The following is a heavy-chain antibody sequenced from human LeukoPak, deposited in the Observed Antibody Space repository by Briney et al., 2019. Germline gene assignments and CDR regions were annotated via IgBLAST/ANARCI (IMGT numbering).Heavy chain of an antibody. D-gene: IGHD1-26*01. V-gene: IGHV3-30*04. CDR3: AKEGGPNYYYYMDV. CDR2: ISYDGSNK. Sequence: GGSLRLSCAASGFTFSSYAMHWVRQAPGKGLEWVAVISYDGSNKYYADSVKGRFTISRDNSKNTLYLQMNSLRAEDTAVYYCAKEGGPNYYYYMDVWGKGTTVTISS. CDR1: GFTFSSYA. J-gene: IGHJ6*03.